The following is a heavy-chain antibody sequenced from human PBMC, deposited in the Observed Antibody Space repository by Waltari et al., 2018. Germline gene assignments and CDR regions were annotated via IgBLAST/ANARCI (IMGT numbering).Heavy chain of an antibody. CDR1: GFTFGRYW. J-gene: IGHJ4*02. Sequence: EVQLVESGGAVVQPGGSLSLSCATSGFTFGRYWMHWVRQAPGKGLMWVSHIESDESRTTYADSVKGRFTISRDNAKNTVYLQMNSLRDEDTAVYYCVRDEPGDGLDYWGQGTLVTVSS. CDR2: IESDESRT. D-gene: IGHD7-27*01. CDR3: VRDEPGDGLDY. V-gene: IGHV3-74*03.